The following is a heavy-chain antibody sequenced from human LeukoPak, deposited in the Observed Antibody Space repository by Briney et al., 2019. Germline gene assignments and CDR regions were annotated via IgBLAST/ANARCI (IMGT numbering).Heavy chain of an antibody. CDR3: ARAWDYGDLRGAFDI. D-gene: IGHD4-17*01. J-gene: IGHJ3*02. CDR2: INSDGGTT. V-gene: IGHV3-74*01. Sequence: PGGSLRLSCGASGFTFGTYWMHWVRQAPGKGLVWVSGINSDGGTTTYADSVKGRFTISRDNAKNTLYLQMNSLRAEDTALYYCARAWDYGDLRGAFDIWGQGTMVTVSS. CDR1: GFTFGTYW.